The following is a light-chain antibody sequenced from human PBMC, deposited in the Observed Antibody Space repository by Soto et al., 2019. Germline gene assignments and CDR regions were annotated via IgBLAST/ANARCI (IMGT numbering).Light chain of an antibody. V-gene: IGKV1-39*01. Sequence: ESVGERVTITYRASQSISSYLNWYQQKPGKAPKLLIYAASSLQSGVPSRFSGSGSGTDFTLTISSLQPEDFATYYSQQSDSTPWTSGQG. J-gene: IGKJ1*01. CDR1: QSISSY. CDR2: AAS. CDR3: QQSDSTPWT.